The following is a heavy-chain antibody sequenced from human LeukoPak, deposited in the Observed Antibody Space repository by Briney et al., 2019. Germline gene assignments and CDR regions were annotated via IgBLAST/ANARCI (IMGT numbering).Heavy chain of an antibody. CDR2: INPNSGGT. CDR3: ARDTIYDFWSGYHDY. D-gene: IGHD3-3*01. CDR1: RYTFTGYY. V-gene: IGHV1-2*02. J-gene: IGHJ4*02. Sequence: ASVKVSCKASRYTFTGYYMHWVRQAPGQGLEWMGWINPNSGGTNYAQKFQGRVTMTRDTSISTAYMELSRLRSDDTAVYYCARDTIYDFWSGYHDYWGQGTLVTVSS.